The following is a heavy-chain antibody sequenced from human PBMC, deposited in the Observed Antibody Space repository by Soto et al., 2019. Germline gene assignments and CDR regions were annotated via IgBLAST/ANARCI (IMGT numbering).Heavy chain of an antibody. J-gene: IGHJ4*02. CDR1: GFTFSSYA. Sequence: PGGSLRLSCAASGFTFSSYAMSWVRQAPGKGLEWVSAISGSGGSTYYADSVKGRFTISRDNSKNTLYLQMNSLRAEDTAVYYCASVGIYYCSGGSCQINSPTGYWGQGTLVTVSS. CDR3: ASVGIYYCSGGSCQINSPTGY. D-gene: IGHD2-15*01. V-gene: IGHV3-23*01. CDR2: ISGSGGST.